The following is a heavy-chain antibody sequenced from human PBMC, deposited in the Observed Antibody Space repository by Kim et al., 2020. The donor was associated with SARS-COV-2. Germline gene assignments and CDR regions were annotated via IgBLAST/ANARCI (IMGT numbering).Heavy chain of an antibody. J-gene: IGHJ5*02. CDR3: ARGSGSWFDP. D-gene: IGHD5-12*01. Sequence: GNTKNSQKVQGGGTITKDTSASTAYMELSSLRSEDTAVYYCARGSGSWFDPWGQGTLVTVSS. CDR2: GNT. V-gene: IGHV1-3*01.